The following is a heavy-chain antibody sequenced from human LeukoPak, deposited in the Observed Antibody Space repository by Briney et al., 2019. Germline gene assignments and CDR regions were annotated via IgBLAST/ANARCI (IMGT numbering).Heavy chain of an antibody. D-gene: IGHD3-16*01. J-gene: IGHJ4*02. CDR2: INPNSGGT. CDR3: ARDKLRHYDYVWGTSLAY. Sequence: ASVKVSCKASGYTFTGYYMHWVRQAPGQGLEWMGWINPNSGGTNYAQKFQGRVTMTRDTSISTACMELSRLRSDDTAVYHCARDKLRHYDYVWGTSLAYWGQGTLVTVSS. CDR1: GYTFTGYY. V-gene: IGHV1-2*02.